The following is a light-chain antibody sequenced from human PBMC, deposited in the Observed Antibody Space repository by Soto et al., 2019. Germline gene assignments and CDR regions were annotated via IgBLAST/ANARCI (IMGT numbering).Light chain of an antibody. CDR2: DAS. Sequence: AIQLTQSPSSLSASVGDSVTITCRASQGISSALAWYHQTPGRAPKLLIYDASTLESGVPSRFSGSRSGTEFTLTVSSLQPADFATYYCQQFDDYPFTFGHGNKVDI. J-gene: IGKJ3*01. CDR1: QGISSA. V-gene: IGKV1D-13*01. CDR3: QQFDDYPFT.